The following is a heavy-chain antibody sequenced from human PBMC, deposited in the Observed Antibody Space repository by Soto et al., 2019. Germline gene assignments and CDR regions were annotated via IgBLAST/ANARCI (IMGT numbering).Heavy chain of an antibody. Sequence: QVQLVESGGGVVKPGRSRRLSGPASGFPSSSYAMNWFRQAPGKGLEWGAVISYDGSNKYYTDSVKGRFTISRDNSKNTLYLQMNSLRAEDTAVYYCARPLWRDDYNWGYFDLWGRGTLVTVSS. CDR3: ARPLWRDDYNWGYFDL. V-gene: IGHV3-30-3*01. J-gene: IGHJ2*01. CDR2: ISYDGSNK. CDR1: GFPSSSYA. D-gene: IGHD4-4*01.